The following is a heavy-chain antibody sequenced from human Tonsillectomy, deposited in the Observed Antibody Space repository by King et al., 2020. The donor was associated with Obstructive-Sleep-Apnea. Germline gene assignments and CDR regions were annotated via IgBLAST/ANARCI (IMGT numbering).Heavy chain of an antibody. D-gene: IGHD3-22*01. CDR1: GFTFGNYG. CDR3: AKEDNYDSSGDYYYGMDV. Sequence: VQLVESGGGVVQPGRSLRLSCAASGFTFGNYGMHWFRQAPGKGLEWVAFIRYDGSNKYYLDSVKGRFTISRDNSKNRLYLQMNSLRAEDTALYYCAKEDNYDSSGDYYYGMDVWGQGTTVTVSS. V-gene: IGHV3-30*02. J-gene: IGHJ6*02. CDR2: IRYDGSNK.